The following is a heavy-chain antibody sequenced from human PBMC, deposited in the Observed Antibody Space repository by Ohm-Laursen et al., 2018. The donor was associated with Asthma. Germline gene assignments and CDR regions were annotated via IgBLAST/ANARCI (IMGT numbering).Heavy chain of an antibody. V-gene: IGHV3-21*01. CDR2: ISTASTFI. D-gene: IGHD1-26*01. CDR3: ARIGPEWELPGREYSLHH. J-gene: IGHJ1*01. CDR1: GYSFSLYS. Sequence: SLRLSCAASGYSFSLYSIHWIRQAPGKGLQWVASISTASTFIYYADSVRGRFTTSRDNAKNLVFLQMDDVRAEDTALYYCARIGPEWELPGREYSLHHWGQGTQVTVSS.